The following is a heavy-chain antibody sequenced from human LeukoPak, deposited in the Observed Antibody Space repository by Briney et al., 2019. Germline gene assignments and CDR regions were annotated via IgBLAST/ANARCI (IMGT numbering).Heavy chain of an antibody. CDR2: IIPIPGMA. V-gene: IGHV1-69*04. CDR3: ARAVVVARGLMAYFDY. CDR1: GGTFSFYA. Sequence: SMKVSCKASGGTFSFYAINWVRQAPGQGLEWMGRIIPIPGMANYAQKFQGRVTITADSSTSTAYMEVSSLRSEDTAVYYCARAVVVARGLMAYFDYWGQGTLVTVSS. D-gene: IGHD3-10*01. J-gene: IGHJ4*02.